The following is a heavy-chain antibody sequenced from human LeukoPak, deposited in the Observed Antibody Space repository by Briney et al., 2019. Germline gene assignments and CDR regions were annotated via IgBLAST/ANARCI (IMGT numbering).Heavy chain of an antibody. J-gene: IGHJ4*02. D-gene: IGHD5-24*01. CDR3: ARDGDGYNLD. Sequence: ASVKVSCKASGYIFTGYYLHWGRQAPGQGLEWVGGINSNNGDTHYAQNFQGRVTMTRDTSISTAYMELSRLGSDDTAVYYCARDGDGYNLDWGQGTLVTVSS. CDR2: INSNNGDT. V-gene: IGHV1-2*02. CDR1: GYIFTGYY.